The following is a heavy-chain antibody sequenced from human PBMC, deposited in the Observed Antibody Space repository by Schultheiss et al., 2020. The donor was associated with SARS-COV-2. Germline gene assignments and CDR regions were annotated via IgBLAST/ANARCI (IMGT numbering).Heavy chain of an antibody. V-gene: IGHV3-53*01. CDR3: ARASTTVTTNDY. CDR1: GFIVSGEY. CDR2: IYRDGKT. Sequence: GGSLRLSCAASGFIVSGEYMSWVRQAPGKGLDWVSIIYRDGKTFYGDSVKGRFTISRDNSKNTLYLQMNSLRAEDTAVYYCARASTTVTTNDYWGQGALVTVSS. D-gene: IGHD4-17*01. J-gene: IGHJ4*02.